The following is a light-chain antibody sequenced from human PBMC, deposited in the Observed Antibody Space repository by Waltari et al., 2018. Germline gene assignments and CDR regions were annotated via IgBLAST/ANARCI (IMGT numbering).Light chain of an antibody. J-gene: IGKJ1*01. V-gene: IGKV4-1*01. CDR3: QQYYTPPWT. Sequence: DIVMTQSPDSLAVSLGERATINCKSSQSVLYSSNNKNYLAWFQQKPGQPPKLLIYWASTRESGVPDRFSGSGSEPDFTLTISSLQAEDVAVYFCQQYYTPPWTFGQGTKVEIK. CDR1: QSVLYSSNNKNY. CDR2: WAS.